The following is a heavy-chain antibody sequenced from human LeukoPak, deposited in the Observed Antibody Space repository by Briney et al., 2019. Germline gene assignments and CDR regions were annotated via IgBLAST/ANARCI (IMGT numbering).Heavy chain of an antibody. V-gene: IGHV3-30*18. CDR3: AKADSSGYPSYLDY. CDR2: ISYDGSNK. CDR1: GFTFSIYG. J-gene: IGHJ4*02. Sequence: GGSLRLSCAASGFTFSIYGMHWVRQAPGKGLEWVAVISYDGSNKYYADSVKGRFTISRDNSKNTLYLQMNSLRAEDTAVYYCAKADSSGYPSYLDYWGQGTLVTVSS. D-gene: IGHD3-22*01.